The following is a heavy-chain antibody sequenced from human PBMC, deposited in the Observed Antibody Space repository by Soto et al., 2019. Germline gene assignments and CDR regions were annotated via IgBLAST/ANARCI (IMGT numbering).Heavy chain of an antibody. CDR3: ARAGGVAGTGKGFDY. CDR2: IYHSGST. V-gene: IGHV4-4*02. CDR1: GGSISSSNW. J-gene: IGHJ4*02. D-gene: IGHD6-19*01. Sequence: SETLSLTCAVSGGSISSSNWWSWVRQPPGKGLEWIGEIYHSGSTNYNPSLKSRVTISADKSKNQFSLKLSSVPAADTAVYYCARAGGVAGTGKGFDYWGQGTLVTVSS.